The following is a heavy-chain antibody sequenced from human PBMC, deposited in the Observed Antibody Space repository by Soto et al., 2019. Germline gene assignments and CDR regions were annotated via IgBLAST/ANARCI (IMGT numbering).Heavy chain of an antibody. CDR1: GGSISRYY. D-gene: IGHD1-26*01. V-gene: IGHV4-59*08. Sequence: SETLSLTCTVSGGSISRYYWSWIRQPPGKGLEWIGYIYYSGSTDYNPSLKSRVTISVDTSKNQFSLKLSSVTAADTAVYYCARQPSYHGYFQYWGQGTLVTVSS. J-gene: IGHJ1*01. CDR2: IYYSGST. CDR3: ARQPSYHGYFQY.